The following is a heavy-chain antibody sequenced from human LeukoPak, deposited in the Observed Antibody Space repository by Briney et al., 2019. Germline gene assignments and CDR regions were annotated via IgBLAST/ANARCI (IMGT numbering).Heavy chain of an antibody. CDR1: GFTFSDAW. Sequence: GGSLRLSCAASGFTFSDAWMSWVRQAPENGLEWVSSISSSSTYIHYADSVNGRFTISRDNAKSSLYLQMNSMSAEDTAVYYCAIYGGGMGNYWGQGTLVTVSS. V-gene: IGHV3-21*01. J-gene: IGHJ4*02. D-gene: IGHD3-16*01. CDR2: ISSSSTYI. CDR3: AIYGGGMGNY.